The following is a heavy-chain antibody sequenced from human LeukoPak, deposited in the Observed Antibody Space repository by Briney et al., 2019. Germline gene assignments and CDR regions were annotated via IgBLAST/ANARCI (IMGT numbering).Heavy chain of an antibody. V-gene: IGHV3-11*01. CDR2: ISSSGSTI. CDR1: GFTFSDHY. Sequence: GGSLRLSCAVSGFTFSDHYMSWIRQAPGKGLEWISYISSSGSTIYYADSVKGRFTISRDNAKNSLYLQMNSLRAEDTAVYYCAMISRDGYNYFDYWGQGTLATVSS. D-gene: IGHD5-24*01. CDR3: AMISRDGYNYFDY. J-gene: IGHJ4*02.